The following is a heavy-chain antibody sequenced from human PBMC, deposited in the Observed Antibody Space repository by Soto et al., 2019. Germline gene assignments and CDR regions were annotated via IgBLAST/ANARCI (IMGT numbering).Heavy chain of an antibody. Sequence: LRLSCAASGFTFSSYAMHWVRQAPGKGLEWVAVISYDGSNKYYADSVKGRFTISRDNSKNTLYLQMNSLRAEDTAVYYCARSLGAHYYYYGMDVWGQGTTVTVSS. D-gene: IGHD1-26*01. V-gene: IGHV3-30-3*01. J-gene: IGHJ6*02. CDR1: GFTFSSYA. CDR2: ISYDGSNK. CDR3: ARSLGAHYYYYGMDV.